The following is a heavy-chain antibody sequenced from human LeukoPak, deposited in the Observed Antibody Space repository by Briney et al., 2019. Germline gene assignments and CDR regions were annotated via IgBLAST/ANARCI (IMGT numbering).Heavy chain of an antibody. Sequence: ASVKVSCKASGYTFTSYGISWARQAPGQGLEWMGWISAYNGNTNYAQKLQGRVTMTTDTSTSTAYMELRSLRSDDPAVYYCARAVAGLYFDYWGQGTLVTVSS. CDR1: GYTFTSYG. CDR2: ISAYNGNT. J-gene: IGHJ4*02. CDR3: ARAVAGLYFDY. D-gene: IGHD6-19*01. V-gene: IGHV1-18*01.